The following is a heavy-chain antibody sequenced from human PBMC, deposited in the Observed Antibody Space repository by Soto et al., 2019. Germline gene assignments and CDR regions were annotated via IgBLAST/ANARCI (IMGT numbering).Heavy chain of an antibody. D-gene: IGHD3-10*01. CDR2: IRSKPYDGTT. Sequence: LRLSCTASGFTFGDYAMSWFRQAPGKGLEWVGFIRSKPYDGTTEYAASAKGRFTISRDDSKSIAYLQMNSLKTEDTAVYYCAKDLFSMVRGASYYSYGMDVWGQGTTVTVSS. CDR3: AKDLFSMVRGASYYSYGMDV. V-gene: IGHV3-49*03. J-gene: IGHJ6*02. CDR1: GFTFGDYA.